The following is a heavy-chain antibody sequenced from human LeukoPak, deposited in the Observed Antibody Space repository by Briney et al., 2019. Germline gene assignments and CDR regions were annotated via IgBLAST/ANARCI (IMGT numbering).Heavy chain of an antibody. CDR1: SHTFTSYG. V-gene: IGHV1-69*13. CDR3: ARGPDIVVVVAATDYYYGIDV. Sequence: GASVKVSCKASSHTFTSYGLSWVRQAPGQGLEWMGGIIPIFGTANYAQKFQGRVTITADESTSTAYMELSSLRSEDTAVYYCARGPDIVVVVAATDYYYGIDVWGQGTTVTVSS. J-gene: IGHJ6*02. CDR2: IIPIFGTA. D-gene: IGHD2-15*01.